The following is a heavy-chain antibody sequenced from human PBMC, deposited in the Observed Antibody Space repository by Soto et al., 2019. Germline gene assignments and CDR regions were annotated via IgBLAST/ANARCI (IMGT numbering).Heavy chain of an antibody. CDR1: GGSMSSSNW. CDR2: THHSGRT. J-gene: IGHJ4*02. V-gene: IGHV4-4*02. D-gene: IGHD4-17*01. CDR3: ARSEATVLDY. Sequence: QVQLQESGPGRVKPSGTLSLTCTVSGGSMSSSNWWNWVRQPPGKGLEWIGETHHSGRTNYNPSLQIRVTISVDKSTNHFSLKSSSVPAADTAVDYCARSEATVLDYWGQGTLVTVSS.